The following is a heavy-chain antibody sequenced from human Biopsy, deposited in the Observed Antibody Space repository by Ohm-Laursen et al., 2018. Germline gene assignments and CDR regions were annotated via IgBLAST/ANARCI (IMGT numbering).Heavy chain of an antibody. D-gene: IGHD4-17*01. CDR1: GFTFDDYG. CDR2: ITWSGGTT. J-gene: IGHJ4*02. V-gene: IGHV3-20*01. CDR3: ARRGSGDYYFDY. Sequence: SLRLSCTAFGFTFDDYGMTWVRQVPGKGLEWVSGITWSGGTTSYVDSVKGRFTISRDNAKKSLYLQMNSLRAEDTALYHCARRGSGDYYFDYWGQGTLVTVSS.